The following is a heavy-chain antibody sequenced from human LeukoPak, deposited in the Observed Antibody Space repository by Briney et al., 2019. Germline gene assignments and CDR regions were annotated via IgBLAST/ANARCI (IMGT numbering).Heavy chain of an antibody. CDR3: ARLREVATGHFQH. CDR1: GYTFTGYY. CDR2: INPNSGGT. Sequence: ASVKVSCKASGYTFTGYYMHWVRQAPGQGLGWMGWINPNSGGTNYAQKFQGRVTMTRDTSIRTAYMELSRLRSDDTAVYYCARLREVATGHFQHWGQGTLVTVSS. J-gene: IGHJ1*01. V-gene: IGHV1-2*02. D-gene: IGHD5-24*01.